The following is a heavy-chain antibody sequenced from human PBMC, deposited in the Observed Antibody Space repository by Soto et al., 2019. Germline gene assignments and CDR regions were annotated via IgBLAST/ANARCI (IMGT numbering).Heavy chain of an antibody. CDR2: ITSGGGST. CDR1: GYTFRNYW. J-gene: IGHJ6*02. V-gene: IGHV3-74*01. Sequence: GGSLRLSCAASGYTFRNYWMHWVRQAPGKGLVWVSHITSGGGSTNYAGSVKDRFTISRDNAKSTLYLQMNSLRAEDTAVYFCARDNSYGMDVWGQGTTVTVSS. CDR3: ARDNSYGMDV.